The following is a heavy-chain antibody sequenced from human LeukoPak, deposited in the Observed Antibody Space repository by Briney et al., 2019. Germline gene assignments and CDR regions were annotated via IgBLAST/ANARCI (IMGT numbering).Heavy chain of an antibody. CDR2: MNPNSGNT. CDR1: GYTFTSYD. V-gene: IGHV1-8*01. Sequence: ASVKVSCKASGYTFTSYDINWVRQATGQGLEWMGWMNPNSGNTGYAQKFQGRVTMTRNTSISTAYMELSSLRSEDTAVYYCARGGAVAGTAYYYYYMDVWGKGTTVTISS. CDR3: ARGGAVAGTAYYYYYMDV. D-gene: IGHD6-19*01. J-gene: IGHJ6*03.